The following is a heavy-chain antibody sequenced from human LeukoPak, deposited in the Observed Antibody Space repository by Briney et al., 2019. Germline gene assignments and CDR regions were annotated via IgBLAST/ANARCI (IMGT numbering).Heavy chain of an antibody. CDR3: ARDNSVGETAWWFDP. CDR2: INPSGSSA. J-gene: IGHJ5*02. D-gene: IGHD1-26*01. Sequence: ASVKVSCKASGYSFTSYYMHWVRQAPGQGLEWMGFINPSGSSAAYAQKFQGRLTMTRDMFTSTDYMELTSLTSDDTAVYYCARDNSVGETAWWFDPWGQGTLVTVSS. CDR1: GYSFTSYY. V-gene: IGHV1-46*01.